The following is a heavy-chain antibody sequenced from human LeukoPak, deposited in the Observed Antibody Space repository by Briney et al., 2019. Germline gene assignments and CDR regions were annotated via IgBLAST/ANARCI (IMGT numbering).Heavy chain of an antibody. CDR3: ARHGAAAAGDYFYYYLDV. CDR2: IYYSGST. J-gene: IGHJ6*03. V-gene: IGHV4-59*08. Sequence: NPSETLSLTCTVSGASITSYYWSWIRQLPGKGLEWIGYIYYSGSTNYNPSLKSRVTISVDTSKNQFSLKLSSVSAADTAVYYCARHGAAAAGDYFYYYLDVWGEGTTVTVSS. D-gene: IGHD6-13*01. CDR1: GASITSYY.